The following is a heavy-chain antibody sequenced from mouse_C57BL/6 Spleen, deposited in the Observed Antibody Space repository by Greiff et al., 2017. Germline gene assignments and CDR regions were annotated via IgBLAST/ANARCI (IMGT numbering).Heavy chain of an antibody. J-gene: IGHJ2*01. V-gene: IGHV1-55*01. Sequence: VQLQQPGAELVKPGASVKMSCKASGYTFTSYWITWVKQRPGQGLEWIGDIYPGSGSTSYNEKFKSKATLTVDTSSSTAYMQLSSLTSEDSAVYDCARRECVNCYFDYWGKGTTLTVSS. CDR2: IYPGSGST. CDR3: ARRECVNCYFDY. CDR1: GYTFTSYW. D-gene: IGHD4-1*01.